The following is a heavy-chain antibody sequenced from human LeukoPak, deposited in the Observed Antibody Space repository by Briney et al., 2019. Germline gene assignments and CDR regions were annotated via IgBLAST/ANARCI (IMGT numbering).Heavy chain of an antibody. CDR2: ISYDGSNK. Sequence: GSLRLSCAASGFTFSSYAMHWVRQAPGKGLEWVAVISYDGSNKYYADSVKGRFTISRDNSKNTLYLQMNSLRAEDTGVYYCARDPTPFEYSSSSVELPFDYWGQGTLVTVSS. D-gene: IGHD6-6*01. V-gene: IGHV3-30-3*01. J-gene: IGHJ4*02. CDR3: ARDPTPFEYSSSSVELPFDY. CDR1: GFTFSSYA.